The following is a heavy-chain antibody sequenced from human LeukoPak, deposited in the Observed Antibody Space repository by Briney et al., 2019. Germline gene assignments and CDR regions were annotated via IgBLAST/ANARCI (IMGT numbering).Heavy chain of an antibody. J-gene: IGHJ4*02. V-gene: IGHV3-53*01. D-gene: IGHD6-19*01. CDR2: IYSGGST. Sequence: GGSLRLSCAASGFTVSSNYMSWVRQAPGKGLEWVSVIYSGGSTYYADSVKGRFTISRDNSKNTLYLQMNSLRAEDTAVYYCARDPRQWLAGFDYWGQGTLVTVPS. CDR3: ARDPRQWLAGFDY. CDR1: GFTVSSNY.